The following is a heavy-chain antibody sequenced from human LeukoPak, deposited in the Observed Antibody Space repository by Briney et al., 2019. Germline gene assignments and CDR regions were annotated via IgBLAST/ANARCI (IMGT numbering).Heavy chain of an antibody. V-gene: IGHV3-15*01. J-gene: IGHJ4*02. CDR2: IKSKTDGGTT. CDR3: TTPVDTAMVYFDY. CDR1: GFTFSNAW. D-gene: IGHD5-18*01. Sequence: GGSLRLSCAVSGFTFSNAWMSWVRQAPGKGLEWVGRIKSKTDGGTTDYAAPVKGRFTISRDDSKNTLYLQMNSLKTEDTAAYYCTTPVDTAMVYFDYWGQGTLVTVSS.